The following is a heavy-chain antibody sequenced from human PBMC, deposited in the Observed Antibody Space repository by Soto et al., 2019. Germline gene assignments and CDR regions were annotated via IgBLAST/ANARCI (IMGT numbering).Heavy chain of an antibody. V-gene: IGHV3-23*01. CDR2: ISGSGGST. D-gene: IGHD3-22*01. J-gene: IGHJ3*02. CDR3: AKAQHSVVVIWGDAFDI. Sequence: LRLSFAASGFTFSSYAMSWVRQAPGKGLEWVSAISGSGGSTYYADSVKGRFTISRDNSKNTLYLQMNSLRAEDTAVYYCAKAQHSVVVIWGDAFDIWGQGTMVTVSS. CDR1: GFTFSSYA.